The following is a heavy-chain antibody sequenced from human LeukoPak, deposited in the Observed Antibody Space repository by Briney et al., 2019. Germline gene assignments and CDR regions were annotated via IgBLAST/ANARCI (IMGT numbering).Heavy chain of an antibody. CDR1: GFTFSSYG. J-gene: IGHJ4*02. Sequence: GGSLRLSCAASGFTFSSYGMHWVRQAPGKGLEWVANTKQDGSEKYYVDSVKGRFTISRDNAKNSLYLQMNSLRAEDTAVYYCARAESGSYSVFDYWGQGTLVTVSS. CDR3: ARAESGSYSVFDY. D-gene: IGHD1-26*01. CDR2: TKQDGSEK. V-gene: IGHV3-7*01.